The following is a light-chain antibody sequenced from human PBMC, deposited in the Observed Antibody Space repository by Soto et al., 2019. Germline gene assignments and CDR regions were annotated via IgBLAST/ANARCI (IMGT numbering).Light chain of an antibody. CDR2: NNN. CDR1: AASVERNT. J-gene: IGLJ3*02. CDR3: ATWDDSLNGWV. Sequence: QYALTQPPSTSGAPGQRVTISCSGSAASVERNTVNWYQQLPNKAPKLLIYNNNQRPSGVPDRLSGSKSATSASLVISGLQSEDEADYYCATWDDSLNGWVFGGGTKLTVL. V-gene: IGLV1-44*01.